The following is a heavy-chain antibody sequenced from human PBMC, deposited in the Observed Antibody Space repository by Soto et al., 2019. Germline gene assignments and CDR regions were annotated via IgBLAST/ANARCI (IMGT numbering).Heavy chain of an antibody. CDR2: VYSSGST. CDR3: ARQAANYDILTGYRYYFDY. CDR1: GGSIRNYY. D-gene: IGHD3-9*01. V-gene: IGHV4-59*01. J-gene: IGHJ4*02. Sequence: TSETLSLTCTVSGGSIRNYYWSWIRQPPGKGLEWIGYVYSSGSTHYNPSLQSRVTISADTSKNQVSLKVNSVTAADTAVYYCARQAANYDILTGYRYYFDYWGQGTLVTVSS.